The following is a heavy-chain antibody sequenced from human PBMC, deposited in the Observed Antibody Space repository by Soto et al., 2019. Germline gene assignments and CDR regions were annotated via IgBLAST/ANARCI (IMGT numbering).Heavy chain of an antibody. J-gene: IGHJ4*02. CDR1: GFTVSSNY. V-gene: IGHV3-66*01. CDR3: ARDEEYSSSSLAY. D-gene: IGHD6-6*01. CDR2: IYSGGST. Sequence: EVQLVESGGGLVQPGGSLRLSCAASGFTVSSNYMSWVRQAPGKGLEWVSVIYSGGSTYYADSVKGRFTISRDNSKNTLYLQMNSLRAEDTAVYYCARDEEYSSSSLAYWGQGTLVTVSS.